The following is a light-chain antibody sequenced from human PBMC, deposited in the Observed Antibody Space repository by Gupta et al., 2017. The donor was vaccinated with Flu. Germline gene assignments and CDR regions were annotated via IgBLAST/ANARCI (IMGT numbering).Light chain of an antibody. V-gene: IGKV4-1*01. CDR3: QQYYSTPYT. CDR1: QSVLYSSNNKNY. J-gene: IGKJ2*01. CDR2: WAS. Sequence: LGERATINCKSSQSVLYSSNNKNYLAWYQQKPGQPPKLLIYWASTRESGVPDRFSGSGSGTDFTLTISSLQAEDVAVYYCQQYYSTPYTFGQGTKLEIK.